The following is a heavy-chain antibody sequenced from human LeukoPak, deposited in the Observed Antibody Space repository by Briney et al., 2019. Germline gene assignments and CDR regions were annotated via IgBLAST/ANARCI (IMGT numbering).Heavy chain of an antibody. D-gene: IGHD5-12*01. J-gene: IGHJ4*02. V-gene: IGHV3-21*01. CDR2: ISSSSSYI. CDR3: ARVRGGYDSLLGY. CDR1: GFTFSSYS. Sequence: GGSLRPSCAAFGFTFSSYSMNWVRQAPGEGLEWVSSISSSSSYIYYADSVKGRFTISRDNAKNSLYLQMNSLRAEDTAVYYCARVRGGYDSLLGYWGQGTLVTVSS.